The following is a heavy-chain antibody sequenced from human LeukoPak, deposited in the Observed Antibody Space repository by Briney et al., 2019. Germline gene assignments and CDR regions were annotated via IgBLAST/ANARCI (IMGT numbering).Heavy chain of an antibody. Sequence: HGESLKISCKGSGYSFTSYWIGWVRQMPGRGLEWMGIIYPGDSDTRYSPSFQGQVTISADKSISTAYLQWSSLKASDTAMYYCAVAPSSWYTSFDYWGQGTLVTVSS. CDR2: IYPGDSDT. CDR1: GYSFTSYW. CDR3: AVAPSSWYTSFDY. V-gene: IGHV5-51*01. D-gene: IGHD6-13*01. J-gene: IGHJ4*02.